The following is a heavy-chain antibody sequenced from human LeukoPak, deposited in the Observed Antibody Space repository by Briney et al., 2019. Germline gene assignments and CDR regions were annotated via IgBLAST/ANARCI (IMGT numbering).Heavy chain of an antibody. CDR1: GYTFTGYY. CDR3: ARLSDYYGSGSGPGDY. J-gene: IGHJ4*02. V-gene: IGHV1-2*02. CDR2: INPNSGGT. D-gene: IGHD3-10*01. Sequence: GASVKVSCKASGYTFTGYYMHWVRQAPGQGLEWMGWINPNSGGTNYAQKLQGRVTMTTDTSTSTAYMELRSLRSDDTAVYYCARLSDYYGSGSGPGDYWGQGTLVTVSS.